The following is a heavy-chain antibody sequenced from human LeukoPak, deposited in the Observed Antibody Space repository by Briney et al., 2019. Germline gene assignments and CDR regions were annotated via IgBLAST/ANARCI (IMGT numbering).Heavy chain of an antibody. J-gene: IGHJ6*02. CDR1: GFTFSSYG. D-gene: IGHD3-22*01. Sequence: GGSLRLSCAASGFTFSSYGMHWVRQAPGKGLEWVAVISYDGSNKYYADSVKGRFTISRDNSKNTLYLQMNSLRAEDTAVYYCAKEGCYDSSGWGNSMDVWGQGTTVTVSS. CDR3: AKEGCYDSSGWGNSMDV. CDR2: ISYDGSNK. V-gene: IGHV3-30*18.